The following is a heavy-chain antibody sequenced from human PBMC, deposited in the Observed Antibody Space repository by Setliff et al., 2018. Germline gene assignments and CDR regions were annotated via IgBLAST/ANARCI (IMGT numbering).Heavy chain of an antibody. CDR1: GFTFSTYW. CDR3: ARDPGYCSSTRCYEAYYYYYMDV. Sequence: GGSLRLSCAASGFTFSTYWMHWIRRAPGKGLVWVSPINSDGSGTSSADSVKGRFTISRDNSKNTLYLQMNSLRAEDTAVYYCARDPGYCSSTRCYEAYYYYYMDVWGKGTTVTVSS. V-gene: IGHV3-74*01. J-gene: IGHJ6*03. CDR2: INSDGSGT. D-gene: IGHD2-2*01.